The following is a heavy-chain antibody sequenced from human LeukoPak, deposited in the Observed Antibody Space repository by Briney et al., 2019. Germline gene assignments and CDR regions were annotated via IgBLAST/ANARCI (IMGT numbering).Heavy chain of an antibody. V-gene: IGHV4-39*01. CDR3: ARLRSSIFGVVMAIDY. CDR1: GGSISSSSYY. Sequence: SEILSLTCTVSGGSISSSSYYWGWIRQPPGKGLEWIGSIYYSGSTYYNPSLKSRVTISVDTSKNQFSLKLSSVTAADTAVYYCARLRSSIFGVVMAIDYWGQGTLVTVSS. J-gene: IGHJ4*02. CDR2: IYYSGST. D-gene: IGHD3-3*01.